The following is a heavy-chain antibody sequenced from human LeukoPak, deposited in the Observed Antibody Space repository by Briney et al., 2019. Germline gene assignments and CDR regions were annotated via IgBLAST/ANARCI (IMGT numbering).Heavy chain of an antibody. CDR2: IYYSGST. Sequence: SETLSLTCTVSGGSISSSSYYWGWIRQPPGKGLEWIGSIYYSGSTYYNPSLKSRVTISVDTSKNQFSLKLSSVTAADTAVYYCARPLGYCSGGSCPGGWFDPWGQGTLVTVSS. D-gene: IGHD2-15*01. CDR3: ARPLGYCSGGSCPGGWFDP. V-gene: IGHV4-39*01. J-gene: IGHJ5*02. CDR1: GGSISSSSYY.